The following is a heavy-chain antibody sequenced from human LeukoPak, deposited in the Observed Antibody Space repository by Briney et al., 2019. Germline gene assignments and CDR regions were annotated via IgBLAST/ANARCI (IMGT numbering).Heavy chain of an antibody. CDR2: IKRDGSEK. CDR1: GFTFSDHS. J-gene: IGHJ5*01. V-gene: IGHV3-7*01. D-gene: IGHD3-10*01. CDR3: ARGSVVDESASYYRWFDL. Sequence: GGSLRLSCVASGFTFSDHSMMWVRQAPGKGLEWVANIKRDGSEKNYVDSVRGRFTVSRDNRENSLYLHLNSLGVEDTAVYYCARGSVVDESASYYRWFDLWGQGSLVTVSS.